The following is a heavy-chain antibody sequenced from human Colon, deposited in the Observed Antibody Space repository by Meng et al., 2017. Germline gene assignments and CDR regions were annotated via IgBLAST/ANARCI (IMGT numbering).Heavy chain of an antibody. CDR1: GYSFTSYW. CDR3: AIRPAITGAPFQY. J-gene: IGHJ4*02. Sequence: GESLKISCKGSGYSFTSYWIGWVRQMPGKGLEWIALINPVNSDTRYGPSFQGQVAISVDTSINTAHLQLTTLKASDTALYYCAIRPAITGAPFQYWGQGTLVTVYS. V-gene: IGHV5-51*01. D-gene: IGHD1-14*01. CDR2: INPVNSDT.